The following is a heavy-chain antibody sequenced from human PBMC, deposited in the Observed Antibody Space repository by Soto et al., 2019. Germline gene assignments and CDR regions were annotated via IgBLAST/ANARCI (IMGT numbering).Heavy chain of an antibody. V-gene: IGHV4-30-2*01. D-gene: IGHD3-3*01. J-gene: IGHJ6*02. CDR1: GGSISTSGYS. Sequence: QLQLQESGSGLVQPSQTLSLTCTASGGSISTSGYSWPWIRQPPGGGLEWIGSIYQTGRTYVIPSLKSRVTMSLDKSKNQFSLNLTSVTAADTALYYCAREMTIFGVAPGGGVDVWGQGTTVTVSS. CDR2: IYQTGRT. CDR3: AREMTIFGVAPGGGVDV.